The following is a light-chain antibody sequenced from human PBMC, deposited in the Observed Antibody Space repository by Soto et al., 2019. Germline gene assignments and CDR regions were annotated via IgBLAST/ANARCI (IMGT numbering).Light chain of an antibody. CDR1: QSVSSSY. CDR3: QHFGGTTFT. Sequence: EIVLTHSPGPLSLPPGEGATLSCRASQSVSSSYIAWYQQRPGQTPSLLIYGAPTRVTGIPDRFSGSGAGTHFTLTISRLEPGDFAVYYCQHFGGTTFTFGQGTRLEIK. V-gene: IGKV3-20*01. CDR2: GAP. J-gene: IGKJ5*01.